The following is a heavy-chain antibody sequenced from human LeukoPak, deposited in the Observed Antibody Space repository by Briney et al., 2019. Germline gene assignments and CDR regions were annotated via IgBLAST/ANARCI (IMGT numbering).Heavy chain of an antibody. CDR3: ARDQGIAVTG. J-gene: IGHJ4*02. Sequence: GGSLRLSCAASGFTFSNYGMHWVRQAPGKGLEWVAVIWYDGSDKYYADSVKGRFIISRDNSKNTLYLHMNSLRPEDTAVYYCARDQGIAVTGWGQGTLVTVSS. D-gene: IGHD6-19*01. CDR2: IWYDGSDK. CDR1: GFTFSNYG. V-gene: IGHV3-33*01.